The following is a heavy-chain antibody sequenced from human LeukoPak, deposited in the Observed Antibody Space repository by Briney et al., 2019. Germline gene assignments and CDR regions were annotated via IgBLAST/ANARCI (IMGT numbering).Heavy chain of an antibody. J-gene: IGHJ4*02. CDR2: INPNSGGT. CDR1: GYTFTGNY. Sequence: ASVKVSCKASGYTFTGNYMHWVRQAPGQGPEWMGWINPNSGGTNYAQKFQGRVTMTRDTSISTAYMELSRLTSDDTAVFYCARVTYWGPEGDYYFDYCGQGTLVTVSS. D-gene: IGHD7-27*01. CDR3: ARVTYWGPEGDYYFDY. V-gene: IGHV1-2*02.